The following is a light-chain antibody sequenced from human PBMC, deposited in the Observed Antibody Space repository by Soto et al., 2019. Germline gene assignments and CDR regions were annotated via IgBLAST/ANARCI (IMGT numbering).Light chain of an antibody. V-gene: IGKV3-20*01. CDR1: QNVGSAY. Sequence: EIVLTQSPATLSLSPGERAALSCRASQNVGSAYLAWYQQKSGQAPRLLIYVTSGRAAGVPDRFSGSGSGTDFTLTINRLDPEDFAVYYCPHYGTSPWKFGQGTKVEIK. J-gene: IGKJ1*01. CDR3: PHYGTSPWK. CDR2: VTS.